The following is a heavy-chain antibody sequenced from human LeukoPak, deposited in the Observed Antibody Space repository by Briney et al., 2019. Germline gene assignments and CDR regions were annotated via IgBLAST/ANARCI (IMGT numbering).Heavy chain of an antibody. J-gene: IGHJ5*02. V-gene: IGHV4-31*03. CDR2: IYYSGST. D-gene: IGHD6-13*01. Sequence: SQTLSLTCTVSGGSISIGGYYWSWIRQHPGKGLEWIGYIYYSGSTYYNPSLKSRVTISVDTSKNQLSLKLSSVTAADTAVYYCARGQQLVVFDPWGQGTLVTVSS. CDR3: ARGQQLVVFDP. CDR1: GGSISIGGYY.